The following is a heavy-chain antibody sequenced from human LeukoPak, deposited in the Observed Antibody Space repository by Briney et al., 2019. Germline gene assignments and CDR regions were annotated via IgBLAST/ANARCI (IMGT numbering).Heavy chain of an antibody. CDR1: GFGFSYAW. CDR2: IKRKSDGETT. V-gene: IGHV3-15*01. D-gene: IGHD5-18*01. J-gene: IGHJ4*02. Sequence: GGSLRLSCAASGFGFSYAWMSWVRQAPGKGPEWIGRIKRKSDGETTDYAAPVKGRFTISRDDSKNTLFLQMNSLKTEDTAFYYCTRAPSGYAYMNGWHLDYWGQGALVTVSS. CDR3: TRAPSGYAYMNGWHLDY.